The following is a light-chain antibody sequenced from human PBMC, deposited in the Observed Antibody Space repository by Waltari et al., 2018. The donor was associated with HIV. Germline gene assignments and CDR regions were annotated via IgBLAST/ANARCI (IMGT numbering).Light chain of an antibody. J-gene: IGKJ1*01. CDR2: DAS. CDR1: QSVSSS. Sequence: EVVLTQSPATLSVSPGERATLSCRASQSVSSSLAWYQQKPGQAPRLLIYDASTRATGIPARFSGSGSGTEFTLTVSSLQSEDFAVYYCQQSNNWPWTFGQGTTVEIK. V-gene: IGKV3-15*01. CDR3: QQSNNWPWT.